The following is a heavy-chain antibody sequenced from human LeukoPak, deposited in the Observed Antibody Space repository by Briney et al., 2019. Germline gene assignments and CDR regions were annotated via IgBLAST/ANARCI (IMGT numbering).Heavy chain of an antibody. Sequence: KVSCKGSGYSFTTYWIGWVRQMPGKGLEWMGIIYPGDSDTRYSPSFQGQVTISADKSISTAYLQWSSLKASDTAMYYCARPGQQLYGGYYYYGMDVWGQGTTVTVSS. D-gene: IGHD6-13*01. J-gene: IGHJ6*02. V-gene: IGHV5-51*01. CDR3: ARPGQQLYGGYYYYGMDV. CDR1: GYSFTTYW. CDR2: IYPGDSDT.